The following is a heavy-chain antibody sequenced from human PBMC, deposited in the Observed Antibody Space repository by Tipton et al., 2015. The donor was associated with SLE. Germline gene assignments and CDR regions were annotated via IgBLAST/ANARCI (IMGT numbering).Heavy chain of an antibody. V-gene: IGHV4-4*07. D-gene: IGHD5-24*01. CDR2: VYSSGSA. CDR3: ARGDVD. CDR1: GDSITSYY. J-gene: IGHJ4*02. Sequence: TLSLTCSVSGDSITSYYWSWFRQSTGRGLEWIGRVYSSGSANYNPALISRVSMSVDISKNQFFLTLRSVTAADTAVYFCARGDVDWGQGTLVTVPS.